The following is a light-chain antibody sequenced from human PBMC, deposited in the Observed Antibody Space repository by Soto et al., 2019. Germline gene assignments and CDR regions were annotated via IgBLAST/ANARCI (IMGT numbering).Light chain of an antibody. Sequence: QSALTQPAFVSGSPGQSITISCTGTSSDVGGYIYVSWHQQHPGTAPKLMIYDVSNRPSGVSHRFSGSKSGNTASLTISGLQAEDEADYYCSSFTSSNTLVFGGGTKLTGL. CDR1: SSDVGGYIY. V-gene: IGLV2-14*01. CDR3: SSFTSSNTLV. CDR2: DVS. J-gene: IGLJ2*01.